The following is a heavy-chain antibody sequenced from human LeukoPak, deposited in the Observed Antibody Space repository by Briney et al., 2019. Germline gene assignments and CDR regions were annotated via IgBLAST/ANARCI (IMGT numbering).Heavy chain of an antibody. CDR2: VHYDGTNK. J-gene: IGHJ4*02. D-gene: IGHD3-16*01. CDR1: GFTFSSYG. Sequence: GGSLRLSCAASGFTFSSYGLHWVRQAPGKGLEWVAFVHYDGTNKYYADSVKGRFTISRDNSKNTLYLQMNSLRAEDTAVYYSAKPYDYVWGSPPNDYWGQGTLVTVSS. CDR3: AKPYDYVWGSPPNDY. V-gene: IGHV3-30*02.